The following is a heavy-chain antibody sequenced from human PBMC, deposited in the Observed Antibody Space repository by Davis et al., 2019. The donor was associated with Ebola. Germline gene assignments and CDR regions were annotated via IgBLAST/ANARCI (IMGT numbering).Heavy chain of an antibody. CDR2: TCYNSKWYY. D-gene: IGHD1-14*01. J-gene: IGHJ6*04. CDR3: AKGWLRTGFDV. Sequence: PSETLSPTCALSGDSVARSRGAWNWTRQSPSRALQWPGRTCYNSKWYYDYADSVRSRISINADTSKNQFPLQLKSVTPEDTAVYYCAKGWLRTGFDVWDIGTTVTVSS. CDR1: GDSVARSRGA. V-gene: IGHV6-1*01.